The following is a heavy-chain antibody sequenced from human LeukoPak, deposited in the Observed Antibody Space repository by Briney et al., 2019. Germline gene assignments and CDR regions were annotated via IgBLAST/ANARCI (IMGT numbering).Heavy chain of an antibody. J-gene: IGHJ5*02. Sequence: ASVKVSCKASGYTFTSYYMHWVRQAPGQGLEWMGIINPSGGSTSYAQKFQGRVTMTRDTSTSTVYMELSSLRSEDTAVYYCARGGYSYALPWNWFDPWGQGTLVTVSS. D-gene: IGHD5-18*01. V-gene: IGHV1-46*01. CDR2: INPSGGST. CDR1: GYTFTSYY. CDR3: ARGGYSYALPWNWFDP.